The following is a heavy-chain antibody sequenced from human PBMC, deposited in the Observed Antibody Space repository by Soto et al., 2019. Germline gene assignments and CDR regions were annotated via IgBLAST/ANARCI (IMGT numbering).Heavy chain of an antibody. CDR3: AKRTSVTTWGESDY. CDR2: ISGYSGNA. Sequence: QVQVMQSGAEVKKPGDSVKVSCKTSRYIFSDYGINWVRQAPGQGLEWMGWISGYSGNANLAQKFQGRVTMTTDKSTRTAYMELRRLRSDDTAVYYCAKRTSVTTWGESDYWGQGTLVTVSS. CDR1: RYIFSDYG. D-gene: IGHD4-17*01. J-gene: IGHJ4*02. V-gene: IGHV1-18*04.